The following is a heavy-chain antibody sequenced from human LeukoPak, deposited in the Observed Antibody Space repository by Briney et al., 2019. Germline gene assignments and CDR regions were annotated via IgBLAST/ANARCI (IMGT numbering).Heavy chain of an antibody. V-gene: IGHV4-61*01. CDR1: GGSVSSGSYY. J-gene: IGHJ5*02. D-gene: IGHD5-24*01. Sequence: SETLSLTCTVSGGSVSSGSYYWSWIRQPPGKGLEWIGYIYYSGSTEYNPSLKSRVTISVDTSKNQFSLKMSSVTAADTAVYYCARARDGHINNWFDPWGQGTLVTVSS. CDR2: IYYSGST. CDR3: ARARDGHINNWFDP.